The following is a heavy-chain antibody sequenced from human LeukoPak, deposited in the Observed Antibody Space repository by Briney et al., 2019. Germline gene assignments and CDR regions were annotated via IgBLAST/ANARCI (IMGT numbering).Heavy chain of an antibody. V-gene: IGHV4-30-2*01. CDR2: IYHSGST. J-gene: IGHJ4*02. CDR1: GGSISSGGYY. CDR3: ARDDVDTPTFDY. D-gene: IGHD5-18*01. Sequence: SETLSLTCTVSGGSISSGGYYWSWIRQPPGKGLEWIGYIYHSGSTYYNPSLKSRVTISVDRSKNQFSLKLSSVTAADTAVYFCARDDVDTPTFDYWGQGALVTVSS.